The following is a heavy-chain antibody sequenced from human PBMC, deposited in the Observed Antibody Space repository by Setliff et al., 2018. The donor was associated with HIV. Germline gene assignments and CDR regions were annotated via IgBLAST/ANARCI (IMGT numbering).Heavy chain of an antibody. J-gene: IGHJ4*02. CDR2: IYYSGST. V-gene: IGHV4-31*03. D-gene: IGHD3-16*01. CDR3: ARTRWGAPVDY. Sequence: TLSLTCIVSGGSVSSGGYYWSWIRQHPGRGLEWIGYIYYSGSTYYNPSLKSRVRISVDTSKNQFSLKLSSVTAADTAVYYCARTRWGAPVDYWGQGILVTVSS. CDR1: GGSVSSGGYY.